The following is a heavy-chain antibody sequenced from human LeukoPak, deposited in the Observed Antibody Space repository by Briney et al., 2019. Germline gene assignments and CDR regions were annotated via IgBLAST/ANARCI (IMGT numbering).Heavy chain of an antibody. J-gene: IGHJ3*02. V-gene: IGHV4-34*01. CDR1: GGSFSGYY. Sequence: PSETLSLTCAVYGGSFSGYYWSWIRQPPGKGPEWIGEINHSGSTNYNPSLKSRVTISVDTSKNQFSLKLSSVTAADTAVYYCARDVRSSGYYGAFDIWGQGTMVTVSS. D-gene: IGHD3-22*01. CDR3: ARDVRSSGYYGAFDI. CDR2: INHSGST.